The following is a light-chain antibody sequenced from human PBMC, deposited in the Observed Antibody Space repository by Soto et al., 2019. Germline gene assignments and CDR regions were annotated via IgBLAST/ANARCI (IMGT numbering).Light chain of an antibody. CDR2: AAS. CDR1: QGISSY. J-gene: IGKJ1*01. V-gene: IGKV1-8*01. CDR3: KQYYSYPPT. Sequence: AIRMTQSPSSFSASTGDRVTITCRASQGISSYLAWYQQKPGKAPKLLIYAASTLQSGVPPRFSGSGSGTDFTLTISCLQSEDFASYYCKQYYSYPPTFGQGTKVEIK.